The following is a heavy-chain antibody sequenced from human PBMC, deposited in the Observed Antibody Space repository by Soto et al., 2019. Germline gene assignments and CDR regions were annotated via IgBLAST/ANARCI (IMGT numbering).Heavy chain of an antibody. CDR3: AREDYGSGRFDY. J-gene: IGHJ4*02. V-gene: IGHV3-33*01. D-gene: IGHD3-10*01. CDR2: IWYDGSNK. Sequence: QVQLVESGGGVVQPGRSLRLSCAASGFTFSSYGMHWVRQAPGKGLEWVAVIWYDGSNKYYADSVKGRFTISRDNSKNTLYLQMNSLRDEDTAVYYCAREDYGSGRFDYWGQGTLVTVSS. CDR1: GFTFSSYG.